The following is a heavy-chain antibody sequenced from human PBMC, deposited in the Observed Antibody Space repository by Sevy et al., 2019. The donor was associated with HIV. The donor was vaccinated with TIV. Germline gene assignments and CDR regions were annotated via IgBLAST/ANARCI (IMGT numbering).Heavy chain of an antibody. Sequence: GGSLRLSCAASGFTFSGYAMHWVRQAPGKGLEWVAVISFDGSNKYYADSVKGRFTISRDNSKNRLYLQMNSLRVEDRAVYYCARGRGGVVAGTGYFDYWGQGTLVTVSS. CDR2: ISFDGSNK. CDR1: GFTFSGYA. V-gene: IGHV3-30-3*01. D-gene: IGHD6-19*01. CDR3: ARGRGGVVAGTGYFDY. J-gene: IGHJ4*02.